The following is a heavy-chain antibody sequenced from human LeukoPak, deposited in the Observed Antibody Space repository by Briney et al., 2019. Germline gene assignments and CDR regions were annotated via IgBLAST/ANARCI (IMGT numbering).Heavy chain of an antibody. CDR1: GGSISSSSYY. Sequence: KSSETLSLTCTVSGGSISSSSYYWGWIRQPPGKGLEWIGSIFYSGSAYYSPSLKSRVTISVDTSRNQLSMKLSSVTAADTAVYYCAARPYYYDSSGYPDYWGQGTLVTVSS. CDR3: AARPYYYDSSGYPDY. CDR2: IFYSGSA. D-gene: IGHD3-22*01. J-gene: IGHJ4*02. V-gene: IGHV4-39*07.